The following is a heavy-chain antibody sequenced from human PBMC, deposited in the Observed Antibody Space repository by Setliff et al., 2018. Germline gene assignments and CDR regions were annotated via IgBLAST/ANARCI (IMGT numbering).Heavy chain of an antibody. Sequence: ASVKVSCKSSGYTFTSHYMHWVRQAPGLGLEWMGTINPSSGRTSYAQKFQGRVTMTRDTSTSTVYMDMSSLRSEDTAVYYCARDVFPYHYEGAFDIWGQGAMVTVSS. CDR2: INPSSGRT. J-gene: IGHJ3*02. CDR1: GYTFTSHY. V-gene: IGHV1-46*01. CDR3: ARDVFPYHYEGAFDI. D-gene: IGHD3-22*01.